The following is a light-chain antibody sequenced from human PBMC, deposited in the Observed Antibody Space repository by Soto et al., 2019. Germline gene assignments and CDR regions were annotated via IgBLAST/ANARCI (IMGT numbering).Light chain of an antibody. CDR1: NIDVGGYNY. CDR3: NSYTSSSTLL. V-gene: IGLV2-14*01. Sequence: QSVLTQPASVSGSPGQSITISCTGTNIDVGGYNYVSWYQQHPGKAPKLMIYEVSDRPSGVSNRFSGSKSGNTASLTISGLQAEDEADYYCNSYTSSSTLLFGGGTK. CDR2: EVS. J-gene: IGLJ2*01.